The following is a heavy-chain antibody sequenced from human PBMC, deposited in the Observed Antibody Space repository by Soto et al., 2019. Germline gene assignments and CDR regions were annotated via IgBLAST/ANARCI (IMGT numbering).Heavy chain of an antibody. CDR2: INHSGST. Sequence: KPSKTLSLTCAVYGGSFSGYYWSWIRQPPGKGLEWIGEINHSGSTNYNPSLKSRVTISVDTSKNQFSLKLSSVTAADTAVYYCARARLAARPHYYYYYGMDVWGQGTTVTVSS. V-gene: IGHV4-34*01. CDR3: ARARLAARPHYYYYYGMDV. CDR1: GGSFSGYY. J-gene: IGHJ6*02. D-gene: IGHD6-6*01.